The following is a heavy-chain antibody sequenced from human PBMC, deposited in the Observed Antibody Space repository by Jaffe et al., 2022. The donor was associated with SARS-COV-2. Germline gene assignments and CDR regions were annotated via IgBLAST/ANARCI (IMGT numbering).Heavy chain of an antibody. CDR2: ISSSSSYI. V-gene: IGHV3-21*01. J-gene: IGHJ4*02. CDR1: GFTFSSYS. Sequence: EVQLVESGGGLVKPGGSLRLSCAASGFTFSSYSMNWVRQAPGKGLEWVSSISSSSSYIYYADSVKGRFTISRDNAKNSLYLQMNSLRAEDTAVYYCASAVVAATPAGYWGQGTLVTVSS. CDR3: ASAVVAATPAGY. D-gene: IGHD2-15*01.